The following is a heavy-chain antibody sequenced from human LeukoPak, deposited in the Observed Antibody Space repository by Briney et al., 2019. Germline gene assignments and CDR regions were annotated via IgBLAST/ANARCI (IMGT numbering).Heavy chain of an antibody. J-gene: IGHJ3*02. Sequence: SETLSLTCTVSGGSISSYYWSWIRQPPGRGLEWVGYLSYTGSTNSNPSLESRVTISVDTSKNQFSLNLSSVTAADTAVYYCARLDCSGGSCYAVGAFDIWGQGTMVTVSS. V-gene: IGHV4-59*08. CDR3: ARLDCSGGSCYAVGAFDI. CDR2: LSYTGST. D-gene: IGHD2-15*01. CDR1: GGSISSYY.